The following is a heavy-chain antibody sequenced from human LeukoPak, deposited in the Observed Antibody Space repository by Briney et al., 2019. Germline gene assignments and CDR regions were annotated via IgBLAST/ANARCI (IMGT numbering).Heavy chain of an antibody. V-gene: IGHV1-69*13. D-gene: IGHD1-26*01. CDR3: AREAGAPARYYFDY. CDR2: ITPILGTT. J-gene: IGHJ4*02. Sequence: SVKVSCKASGGTFSSYAINWVRQAPGQGLEWMGGITPILGTTNYAQKFQGRVTITADESTSTAYMELTSLRSEDTAAYYCAREAGAPARYYFDYWGQGNLVTVSS. CDR1: GGTFSSYA.